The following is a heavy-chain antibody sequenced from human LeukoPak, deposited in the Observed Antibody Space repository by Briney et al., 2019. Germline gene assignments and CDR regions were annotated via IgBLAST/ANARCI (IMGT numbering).Heavy chain of an antibody. D-gene: IGHD3-22*01. CDR2: INPSGGST. CDR3: ATIAGWNNYYDSSGYYG. Sequence: ASVKVSCKASGYTFTSYYMHWVRQAPGQGLEWMGIINPSGGSTSYAQKFQGRVTMTRDTSTSTVYMELSSLRSEDTAVYYCATIAGWNNYYDSSGYYGWGQGTLVAVPS. CDR1: GYTFTSYY. J-gene: IGHJ4*02. V-gene: IGHV1-46*01.